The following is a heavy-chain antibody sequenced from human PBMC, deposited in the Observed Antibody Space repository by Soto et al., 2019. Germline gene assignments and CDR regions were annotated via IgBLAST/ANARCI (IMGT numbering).Heavy chain of an antibody. Sequence: SETLSLTCAVEGGYFIGYYWSWIRKTTGKGLEWIGEINHTGSTNYNPSLKSRVTISVDTSKNQFSLKLSSVTAADTAVYYCARGPSITIFGVVISNWFDPWGQGTLVTVSS. V-gene: IGHV4-34*01. CDR2: INHTGST. D-gene: IGHD3-3*01. J-gene: IGHJ5*02. CDR3: ARGPSITIFGVVISNWFDP. CDR1: GGYFIGYY.